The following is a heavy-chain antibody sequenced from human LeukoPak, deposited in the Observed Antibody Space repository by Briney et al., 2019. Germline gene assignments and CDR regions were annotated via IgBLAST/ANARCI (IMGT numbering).Heavy chain of an antibody. Sequence: GASVKVSCKASGGTFSSYGISWVRQAPGQGLEWMGGFIPIFGTANYAQMFQGRVTITADESTSTAYMELSSLRSDDTAVYYCARAPLIRGYSFFYYFDYWGQGTLVTVSS. D-gene: IGHD5-18*01. CDR2: FIPIFGTA. CDR3: ARAPLIRGYSFFYYFDY. CDR1: GGTFSSYG. V-gene: IGHV1-69*13. J-gene: IGHJ4*02.